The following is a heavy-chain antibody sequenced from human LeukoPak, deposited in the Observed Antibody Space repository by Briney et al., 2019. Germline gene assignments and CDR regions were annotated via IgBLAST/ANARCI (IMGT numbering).Heavy chain of an antibody. CDR1: GYSFTDYY. Sequence: GASVKVSCKASGYSFTDYYMHWVRQAPGQGLEWMGCINPNSGGTNYVQKFQGRVTMTRDTSISTAYRELSRLRSDDTAVYYCATDVDSHPPPYNWFDPWGQGTLVTVSS. D-gene: IGHD3-22*01. V-gene: IGHV1-2*02. CDR3: ATDVDSHPPPYNWFDP. J-gene: IGHJ5*02. CDR2: INPNSGGT.